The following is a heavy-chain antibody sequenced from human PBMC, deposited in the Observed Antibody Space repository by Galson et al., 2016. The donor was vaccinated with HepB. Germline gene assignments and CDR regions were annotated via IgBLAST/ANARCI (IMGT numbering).Heavy chain of an antibody. V-gene: IGHV4-34*01. CDR2: INHSGRA. J-gene: IGHJ3*02. CDR1: RGSFSGYF. D-gene: IGHD3-10*01. Sequence: SETLSLTCTVYRGSFSGYFWSWIRQPPGKGLEWIGEINHSGRANYNPSLKSRVTISVDTSKNQFSVILNSVTAADTAVYYCARGVRGRIDDAFDMWGQGTMVTVSS. CDR3: ARGVRGRIDDAFDM.